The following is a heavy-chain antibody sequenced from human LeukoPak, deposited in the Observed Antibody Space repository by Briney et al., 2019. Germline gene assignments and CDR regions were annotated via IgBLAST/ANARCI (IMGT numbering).Heavy chain of an antibody. J-gene: IGHJ6*03. CDR1: GGSISSYY. CDR3: ARVVDGLLWFGERPYYYYMDV. D-gene: IGHD3-10*01. CDR2: IYYSGST. V-gene: IGHV4-59*01. Sequence: SESLSLTCTVSGGSISSYYWSWIRQPPGKGLEWIGYIYYSGSTNYNPSLKSRVTISVDTPKNQFSLKLSSVTAADTAVYYCARVVDGLLWFGERPYYYYMDVWGKGTTVTISS.